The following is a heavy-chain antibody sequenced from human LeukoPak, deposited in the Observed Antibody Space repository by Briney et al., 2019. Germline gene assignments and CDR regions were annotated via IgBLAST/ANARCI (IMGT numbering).Heavy chain of an antibody. J-gene: IGHJ4*02. CDR3: ARSGYCSGGSCHYFDY. CDR2: ISSSSSYI. V-gene: IGHV3-21*01. CDR1: GFTFSSYS. Sequence: GGSLRLSCAASGFTFSSYSRNWVRQAPGKGLEWVSSISSSSSYIYYADSVKGRFTISRDNAKNSLYLQMNSLRAEDTAVYYCARSGYCSGGSCHYFDYWGQGTLVTVSS. D-gene: IGHD2-15*01.